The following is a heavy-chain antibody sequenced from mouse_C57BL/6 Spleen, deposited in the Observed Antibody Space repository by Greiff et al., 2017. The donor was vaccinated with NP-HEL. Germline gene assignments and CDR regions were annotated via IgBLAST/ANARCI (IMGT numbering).Heavy chain of an antibody. V-gene: IGHV1-15*01. CDR2: IDPETGGT. Sequence: VQLQQSGAELVRPGASVTLSCKASGYTFTDYEMHWVKQTPVHGLEWIGAIDPETGGTAYNQKFKGKAILTADKSSSTAYMERRSLTSEDSAVYYCTSYYSNFDWYFDVWGTGTTVTVSS. CDR3: TSYYSNFDWYFDV. CDR1: GYTFTDYE. J-gene: IGHJ1*03. D-gene: IGHD2-5*01.